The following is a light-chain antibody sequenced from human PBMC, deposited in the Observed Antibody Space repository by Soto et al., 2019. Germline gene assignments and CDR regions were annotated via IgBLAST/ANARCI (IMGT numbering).Light chain of an antibody. V-gene: IGLV4-69*01. J-gene: IGLJ3*02. CDR2: VNSDGSH. CDR1: SEQSTIA. CDR3: QTWGNGGV. Sequence: QSVLTQSPSASASLGASVNLTCTLSSEQSTIAITWHQQQPGKGPRHLMRVNSDGSHTKGDGVPDRFSGSSSGAERYLTISSLHSDDEADYYCQTWGNGGVFGGGTKLTVL.